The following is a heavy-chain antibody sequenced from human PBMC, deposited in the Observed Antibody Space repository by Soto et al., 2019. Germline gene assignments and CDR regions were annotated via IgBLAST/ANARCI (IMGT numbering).Heavy chain of an antibody. J-gene: IGHJ4*02. CDR3: ARDPSHSYYTLFYYFDY. CDR1: GFTFSTYA. V-gene: IGHV3-23*01. D-gene: IGHD1-26*01. CDR2: ISGSGSNT. Sequence: GGSLRLSCAASGFTFSTYAMSWVRQAPGKGLEWVSAISGSGSNTYYADSVKGRFTISRDDSKSTLYLQMNSLRAEDTAVYYCARDPSHSYYTLFYYFDYWGQGTLVTVSS.